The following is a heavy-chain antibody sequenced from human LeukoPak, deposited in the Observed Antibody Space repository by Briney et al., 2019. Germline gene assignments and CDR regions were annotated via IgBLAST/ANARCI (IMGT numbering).Heavy chain of an antibody. Sequence: SGPALVKPTQTLTLTCTFSGFSLSTSGMCVSWIRQPPGKALEWLARIDWDDDKYYSTSLKTRLTISKDTSKNQVVLTMTNMDPVDTATYYCARISVSSGSLSNWFDPWGQGTLVTVSS. V-gene: IGHV2-70*11. CDR1: GFSLSTSGMC. CDR2: IDWDDDK. D-gene: IGHD3-10*01. CDR3: ARISVSSGSLSNWFDP. J-gene: IGHJ5*02.